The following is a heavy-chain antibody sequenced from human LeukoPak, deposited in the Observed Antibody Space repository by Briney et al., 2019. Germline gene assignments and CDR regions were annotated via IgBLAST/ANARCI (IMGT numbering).Heavy chain of an antibody. V-gene: IGHV4-39*07. J-gene: IGHJ1*01. CDR3: ARTPYDSSGYKYFQH. CDR1: GGSISSSSYY. Sequence: SETLSLTCTVSGGSISSSSYYWGWIRQPPGKGLEWIGSIYYSGSTYYNPSLKSPFTISVDTSKNQFSLKLSSVIAADTAVYYCARTPYDSSGYKYFQHWGQGTLVTVSS. CDR2: IYYSGST. D-gene: IGHD3-22*01.